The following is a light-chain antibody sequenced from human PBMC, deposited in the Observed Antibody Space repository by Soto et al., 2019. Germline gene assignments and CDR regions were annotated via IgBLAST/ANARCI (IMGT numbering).Light chain of an antibody. V-gene: IGKV3-11*01. CDR1: QSVSSY. CDR3: QQYGSSPGT. J-gene: IGKJ2*01. Sequence: EIVLTQSPATLSLSPGEGVTLSCRASQSVSSYLAWYQQKPGQAPRLLIYDAFNRATGIPDRFSGSGSGTDFTLTISSLEPEDFAVYYCQQYGSSPGTFGQGTKLEIK. CDR2: DAF.